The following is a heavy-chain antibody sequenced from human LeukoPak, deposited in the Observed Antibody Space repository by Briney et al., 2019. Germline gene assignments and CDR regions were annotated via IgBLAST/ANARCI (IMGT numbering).Heavy chain of an antibody. CDR2: ISYDGSNK. V-gene: IGHV3-30*18. J-gene: IGHJ4*02. D-gene: IGHD6-19*01. CDR3: AKGPASGDSSAALHY. CDR1: GFTFSSYG. Sequence: GRSLRLSCAASGFTFSSYGMHWVRQAPGKGLEWVALISYDGSNKYYADSVKSRFTVSRDNSKNTLYLQMNSLRAEDTAVYYCAKGPASGDSSAALHYWGQGTLVTVSS.